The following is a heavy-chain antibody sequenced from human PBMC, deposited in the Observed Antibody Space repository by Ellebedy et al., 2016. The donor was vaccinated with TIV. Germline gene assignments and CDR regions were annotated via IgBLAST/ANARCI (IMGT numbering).Heavy chain of an antibody. J-gene: IGHJ3*01. CDR2: IWSDGSSK. V-gene: IGHV3-33*01. CDR1: GFPFSTYV. Sequence: GESLKISCAASGFPFSTYVMHWVRQAPGKGLEWAAVIWSDGSSKYYADSVKGRFTISGDSSKNTVYLQMTSLRADDTAAYYCARGGYCSSTSCAPADAFDVWGPGTEVTISS. D-gene: IGHD2-2*01. CDR3: ARGGYCSSTSCAPADAFDV.